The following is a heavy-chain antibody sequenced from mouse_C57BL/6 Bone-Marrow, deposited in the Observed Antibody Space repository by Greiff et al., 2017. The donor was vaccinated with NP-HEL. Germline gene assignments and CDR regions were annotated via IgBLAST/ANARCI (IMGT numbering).Heavy chain of an antibody. V-gene: IGHV1-82*01. CDR3: ARRDSFYYFDY. CDR1: GYAFSSSW. CDR2: IYPGDGDT. D-gene: IGHD3-3*01. Sequence: VQLVESGPELVKPGASVKISCKASGYAFSSSWMNWVKQRPGKGLEWIGRIYPGDGDTNYNGKFKGKATLTADKSSSTAYMQLSSLTSEDSAVYFCARRDSFYYFDYWGQGTTLTVSS. J-gene: IGHJ2*01.